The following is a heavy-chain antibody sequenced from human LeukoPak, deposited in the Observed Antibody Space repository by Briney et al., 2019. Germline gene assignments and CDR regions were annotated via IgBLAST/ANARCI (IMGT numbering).Heavy chain of an antibody. CDR2: IIPIFGTA. CDR1: RGTFSSYA. J-gene: IGHJ4*02. D-gene: IGHD2-21*01. CDR3: ASAGGDTRNFDY. Sequence: SVKVSCKACRGTFSSYAISWVRQAPGQGLEWMGGIIPIFGTANYAQKFQGRVTITADKSTSTAYIELSSLRSEDTAVYYCASAGGDTRNFDYWGKGTLVTVSS. V-gene: IGHV1-69*06.